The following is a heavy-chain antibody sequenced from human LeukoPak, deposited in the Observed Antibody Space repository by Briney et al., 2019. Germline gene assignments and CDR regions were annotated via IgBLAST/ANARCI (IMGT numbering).Heavy chain of an antibody. CDR2: ISSSSSYI. CDR1: GFTFSSHV. D-gene: IGHD6-13*01. Sequence: GGSLRLSCAASGFTFSSHVMSWGRQAPGKGLEWVSSISSSSSYIYYADSVKGRFTISRDNAKNSLYLQMNTLSAADTAVYYCARDSWSRSSSWYGYSGQGTLVTVSS. J-gene: IGHJ4*02. V-gene: IGHV3-21*01. CDR3: ARDSWSRSSSWYGY.